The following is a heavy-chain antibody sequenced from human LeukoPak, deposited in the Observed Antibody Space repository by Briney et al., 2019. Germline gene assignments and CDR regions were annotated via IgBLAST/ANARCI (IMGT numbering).Heavy chain of an antibody. Sequence: GGSLRLSCVASGFTFSSYSMNWVRQAPGKGLEWISYITSSSNSIYYADSVKGRFTISRDNAKNSLYLQMNSLRAEDTAVYYCARDRVGLEWPLTPPHDAFDIWGQGTMVTVSS. CDR2: ITSSSNSI. J-gene: IGHJ3*02. D-gene: IGHD3-3*01. V-gene: IGHV3-48*01. CDR1: GFTFSSYS. CDR3: ARDRVGLEWPLTPPHDAFDI.